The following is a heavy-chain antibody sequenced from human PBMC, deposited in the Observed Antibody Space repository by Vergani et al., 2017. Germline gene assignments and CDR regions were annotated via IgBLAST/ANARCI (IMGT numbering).Heavy chain of an antibody. Sequence: VQLVESGGGLVQPGGSLRLSCAASGFTFSSYEMNWVRQAPGKGLEWVAVISYDGSNKYYADSVKGRFTISRYNSKNTLYLQMNSLRSEDTAVYYCAKEEYSSSWYVDYWGQGTLVTVSS. J-gene: IGHJ4*02. CDR2: ISYDGSNK. D-gene: IGHD6-13*01. CDR1: GFTFSSYE. V-gene: IGHV3-30*18. CDR3: AKEEYSSSWYVDY.